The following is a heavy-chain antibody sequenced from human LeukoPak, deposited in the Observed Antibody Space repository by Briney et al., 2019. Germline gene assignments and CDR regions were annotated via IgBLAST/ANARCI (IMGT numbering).Heavy chain of an antibody. D-gene: IGHD3-10*01. CDR3: ARVSGYYGSGSYYIDY. CDR2: IRSKANSYAT. Sequence: GGSLRLSCAASGFTFSGSAMHWVRQASGKGLEWVGRIRSKANSYATAYAASVKGRFTISRDDSKNTAYLQMNSLKTEDTAVYYCARVSGYYGSGSYYIDYWGQGTLVTVSS. CDR1: GFTFSGSA. V-gene: IGHV3-73*01. J-gene: IGHJ4*02.